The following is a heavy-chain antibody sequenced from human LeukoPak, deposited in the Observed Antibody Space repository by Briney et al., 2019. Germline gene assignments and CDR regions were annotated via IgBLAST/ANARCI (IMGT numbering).Heavy chain of an antibody. Sequence: PGGSLRLSCAASGFTFSSYGMHWVRQTPGKGLEWVAFIRYDGTNKYYADSVKGRFTISRDNSKNTLDLQMNSLRAEDTAVYYCAKGKSSSPLYYFDYWGQGTLVTVSS. V-gene: IGHV3-30*02. CDR1: GFTFSSYG. CDR2: IRYDGTNK. CDR3: AKGKSSSPLYYFDY. J-gene: IGHJ4*02. D-gene: IGHD6-13*01.